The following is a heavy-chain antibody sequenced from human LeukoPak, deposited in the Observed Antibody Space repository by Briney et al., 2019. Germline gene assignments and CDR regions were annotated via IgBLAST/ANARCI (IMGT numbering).Heavy chain of an antibody. J-gene: IGHJ4*02. V-gene: IGHV4-59*12. CDR3: ARRAYSSSWGFDY. CDR2: IHYSGRT. CDR1: GGSISGNY. D-gene: IGHD6-13*01. Sequence: SETLSLTCTVSGGSISGNYWSWIRQPPGKGLERIGYIHYSGRTNSSPSLKSRVTISVDTSKNQFSLKLSSVTAADTAVYYCARRAYSSSWGFDYWGQGTLVTVSS.